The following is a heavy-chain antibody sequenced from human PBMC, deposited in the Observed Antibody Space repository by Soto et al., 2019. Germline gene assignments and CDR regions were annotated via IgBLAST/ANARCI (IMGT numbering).Heavy chain of an antibody. J-gene: IGHJ4*02. V-gene: IGHV3-33*01. Sequence: QVQLVESGGGVVQPGTSLRLSCAASGLNFRGYGFHWVRQAPGKGLDWVAVIWDDGSKKFYADSVKGRFTFSRDDSRNTLFLQINILRDEDTAIYYCVTEGGNAGASSLGYFNYWGQGTLVTVSS. CDR1: GLNFRGYG. CDR2: IWDDGSKK. D-gene: IGHD6-25*01. CDR3: VTEGGNAGASSLGYFNY.